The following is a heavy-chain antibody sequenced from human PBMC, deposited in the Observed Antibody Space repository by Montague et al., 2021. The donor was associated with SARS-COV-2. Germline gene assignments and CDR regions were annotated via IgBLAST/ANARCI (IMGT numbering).Heavy chain of an antibody. J-gene: IGHJ4*02. CDR3: ARDRYSSGWSIHFDY. Sequence: KYKPSLKSRVTISVGTSKNQFSLKLSSVTAADTAVYYCARDRYSSGWSIHFDYWCQGTL. V-gene: IGHV4-59*01. D-gene: IGHD6-19*01.